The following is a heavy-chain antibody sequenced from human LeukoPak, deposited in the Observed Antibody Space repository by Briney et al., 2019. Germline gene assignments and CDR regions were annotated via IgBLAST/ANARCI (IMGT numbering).Heavy chain of an antibody. V-gene: IGHV3-21*01. CDR2: ISSSSSYI. Sequence: PGGSLRLSCAASGFTFSSYSMNWVRQAPGKGLEWVSSISSSSSYIYYADSVKGRFTISRDNAKNSLYLRMNSLRAEDTAVYYCARGGSGSGSWFDPWGQGTLVTVSS. D-gene: IGHD6-19*01. CDR1: GFTFSSYS. CDR3: ARGGSGSGSWFDP. J-gene: IGHJ5*02.